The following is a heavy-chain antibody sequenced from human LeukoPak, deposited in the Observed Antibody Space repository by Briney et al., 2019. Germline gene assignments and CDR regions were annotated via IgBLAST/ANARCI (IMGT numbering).Heavy chain of an antibody. Sequence: GASVKVSCKASGYTFTSYAMHWVRQAPGQRLEWMGWVNAGNGNTKYSQEFQGRVTITRDTSASTAYMELSSLRSEDMAVYYCARRGYSSSWFDPWGQGTLVTVSS. D-gene: IGHD6-13*01. CDR2: VNAGNGNT. CDR1: GYTFTSYA. V-gene: IGHV1-3*03. J-gene: IGHJ5*02. CDR3: ARRGYSSSWFDP.